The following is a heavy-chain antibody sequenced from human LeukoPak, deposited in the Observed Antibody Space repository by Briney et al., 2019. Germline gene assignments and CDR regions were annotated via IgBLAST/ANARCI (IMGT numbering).Heavy chain of an antibody. J-gene: IGHJ4*02. Sequence: ERGGSLRLSCAASGFTFSTYGMTWVRQAPGKGLEWVSAISGSGGSTYYADSVKGRFTISRDSSKNTLYLQMNSLRAEDTALYYCAKTGGIAAAHWGQGTLVTVSS. CDR3: AKTGGIAAAH. D-gene: IGHD6-13*01. V-gene: IGHV3-23*01. CDR1: GFTFSTYG. CDR2: ISGSGGST.